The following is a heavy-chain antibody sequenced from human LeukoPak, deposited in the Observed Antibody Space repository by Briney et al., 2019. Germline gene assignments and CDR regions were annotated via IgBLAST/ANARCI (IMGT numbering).Heavy chain of an antibody. CDR3: ARKNGLDY. J-gene: IGHJ4*02. Sequence: GGSLRLSCAASGFTFSSYGKSWVRQAPGKGLEWVANIKQDGSEKYYVDSVKGRFTISRDNAKNSLYLQMNSLRAEDTAVYYCARKNGLDYWGQGTLVTVSS. CDR1: GFTFSSYG. CDR2: IKQDGSEK. V-gene: IGHV3-7*01.